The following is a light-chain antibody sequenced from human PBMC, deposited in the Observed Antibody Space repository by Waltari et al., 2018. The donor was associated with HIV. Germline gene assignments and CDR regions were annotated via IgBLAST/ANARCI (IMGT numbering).Light chain of an antibody. CDR3: STWDNSLGTYI. CDR1: WQDIGSNG. J-gene: IGLJ2*01. CDR2: RDD. V-gene: IGLV1-47*01. Sequence: QSVLTQPPSASATPGQRVALPCSGTWQDIGSNGGYWYQLLPGTTHKLLISRDDQRPSGVPDRFSGSKSDSSASLAVTDLRSEDEGEYFCSTWDNSLGTYIFGGGTKLTVL.